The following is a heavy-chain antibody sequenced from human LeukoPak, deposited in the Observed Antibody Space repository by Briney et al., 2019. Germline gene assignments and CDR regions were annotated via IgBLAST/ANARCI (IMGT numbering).Heavy chain of an antibody. V-gene: IGHV4-4*09. D-gene: IGHD2-15*01. CDR1: GGSSSPYY. CDR3: VRPGQSSWWVYFNY. Sequence: SETLSLTCTVSGGSSSPYYWTWIRQPPGKGLEWIGNIHTSGSTDYNPSLKSRVTMSVDTSKNQFSLRLSSVTAPDTAVYYCVRPGQSSWWVYFNYWGQGTVVTVSS. J-gene: IGHJ4*02. CDR2: IHTSGST.